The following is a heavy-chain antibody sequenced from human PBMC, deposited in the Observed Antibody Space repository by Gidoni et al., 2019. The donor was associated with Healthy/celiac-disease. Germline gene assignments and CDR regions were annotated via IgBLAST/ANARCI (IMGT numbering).Heavy chain of an antibody. D-gene: IGHD6-13*01. CDR1: GFTFSSYA. Sequence: EVQLLESGGGLVQPGGFLRLSCAASGFTFSSYAMSWVRQAPGKGLEWVSAISGSGGSTYYADSVKGRFTISRDNSKNTLYLQMNSLRAEDTAVYYCAKDTSQQLVFDYWGQGTLVTVSS. CDR3: AKDTSQQLVFDY. J-gene: IGHJ4*02. V-gene: IGHV3-23*01. CDR2: ISGSGGST.